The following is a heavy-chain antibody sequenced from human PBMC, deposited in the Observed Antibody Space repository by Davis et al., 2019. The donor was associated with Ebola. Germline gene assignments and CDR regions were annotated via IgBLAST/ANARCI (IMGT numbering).Heavy chain of an antibody. CDR1: GFTFSGSA. CDR3: TSVLLRAGRGNWLEP. Sequence: GESLKISCAASGFTFSGSAMHWVRQASGKGLEWVGRIRSKANSYATAYAASVKGRFTISRDDSKKTAYLQMNSLKNEDTAVYYSTSVLLRAGRGNWLEPWGQGNLVTVSS. CDR2: IRSKANSYAT. V-gene: IGHV3-73*01. J-gene: IGHJ5*02. D-gene: IGHD2/OR15-2a*01.